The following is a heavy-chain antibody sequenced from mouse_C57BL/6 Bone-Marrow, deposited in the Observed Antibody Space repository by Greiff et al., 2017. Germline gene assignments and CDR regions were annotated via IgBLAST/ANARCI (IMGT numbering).Heavy chain of an antibody. CDR3: SLITTVVARSYAMDY. D-gene: IGHD1-1*01. J-gene: IGHJ4*01. Sequence: QVQLQQSDAELVKPGASVKISCKVSGYTFTDHTIHWMKQRPEQGLEWIGYIYPRDGSTKYNEQFKGKATLTAAKSSSTAYMQLNSLTSEDSAVYFCSLITTVVARSYAMDYWGQGTSVTVSS. CDR1: GYTFTDHT. V-gene: IGHV1-78*01. CDR2: IYPRDGST.